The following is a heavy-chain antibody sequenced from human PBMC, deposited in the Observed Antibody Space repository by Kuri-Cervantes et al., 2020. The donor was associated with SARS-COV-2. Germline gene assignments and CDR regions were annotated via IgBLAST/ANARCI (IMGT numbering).Heavy chain of an antibody. Sequence: LSLTCAASGFNFIRYAIHWVRQAPGKGLEWVEVISSDGKTMYYSDSVKGRATFSRDNSENTVHLQMRSLRPTDAALYFCASDPDYRVVYYYHGMDVWGQGTTVTVSS. CDR3: ASDPDYRVVYYYHGMDV. CDR2: ISSDGKTM. J-gene: IGHJ6*02. CDR1: GFNFIRYA. D-gene: IGHD3-3*01. V-gene: IGHV3-30*03.